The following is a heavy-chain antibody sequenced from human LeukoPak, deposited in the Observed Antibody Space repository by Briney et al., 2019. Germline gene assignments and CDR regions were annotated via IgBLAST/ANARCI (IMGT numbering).Heavy chain of an antibody. CDR3: ARVELSDWFDP. V-gene: IGHV4-59*01. CDR1: GDSISTYY. Sequence: PTETLSLTCTVSGDSISTYYWSWIRQPPGKGLEWIGYIYYSGGTNYNPSLKSRVTISVDTSKNQFSLKLSSVTAADTAVYYCARVELSDWFDPWGQGTLVTVSS. D-gene: IGHD1-26*01. J-gene: IGHJ5*02. CDR2: IYYSGGT.